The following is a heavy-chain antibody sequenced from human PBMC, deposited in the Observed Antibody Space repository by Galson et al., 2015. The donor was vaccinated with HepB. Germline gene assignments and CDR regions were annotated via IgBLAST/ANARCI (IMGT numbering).Heavy chain of an antibody. J-gene: IGHJ3*02. Sequence: SLKVSCKASGCTFGSYAISWVRQAPGKGLEWMGGIISNFGTANYAHKFQGRVTITADESTSTAYMELSSLRSEDTAVYYCARDDYMGCCSCPELPHAAFDIWGQGTMVTVSS. CDR2: IISNFGTA. CDR1: GCTFGSYA. D-gene: IGHD2-2*01. V-gene: IGHV1-69*13. CDR3: ARDDYMGCCSCPELPHAAFDI.